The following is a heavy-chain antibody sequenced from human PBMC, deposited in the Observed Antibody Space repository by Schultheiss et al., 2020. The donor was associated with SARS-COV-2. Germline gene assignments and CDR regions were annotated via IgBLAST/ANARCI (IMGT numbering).Heavy chain of an antibody. CDR1: GGSISSGGYY. V-gene: IGHV4-61*08. D-gene: IGHD3-3*01. CDR3: ARDSRYYDFWSGRGYYGMDV. J-gene: IGHJ6*02. Sequence: SETLSLTCTVSGGSISSGGYYWSWIRQHPGKGLEWIGYIYYSGSTNYNPSLKSRVTISVDTSKNQFSLKLSSVTAADTAVYYCARDSRYYDFWSGRGYYGMDVWGQGTTVTVSS. CDR2: IYYSGST.